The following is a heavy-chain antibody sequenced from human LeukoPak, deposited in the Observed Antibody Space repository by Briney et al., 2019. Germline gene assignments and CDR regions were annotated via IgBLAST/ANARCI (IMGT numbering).Heavy chain of an antibody. CDR2: ISSSSTTI. D-gene: IGHD3-10*01. J-gene: IGHJ4*02. V-gene: IGHV3-48*02. CDR1: GFTFSSYS. Sequence: GSLRLSCAVSGFTFSSYSMNWVRPAPGKGLEWVSYISSSSTTIYHVDSVKGRFTISRDNAKNSLYLQMNSLRDEDTAVYYCARGVSYFDYWGQGTLVTVSS. CDR3: ARGVSYFDY.